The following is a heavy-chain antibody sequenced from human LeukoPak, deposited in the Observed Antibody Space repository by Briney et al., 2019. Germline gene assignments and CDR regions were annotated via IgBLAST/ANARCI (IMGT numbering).Heavy chain of an antibody. CDR1: GGTFSSYA. Sequence: SVKVSXKASGGTFSSYAISWVRQAPGQGLEWMGGIIPIFGTANYAQKFQGRVTITADESTSTAYMELSSLRSEDTAVYYCAREGATVSTQNPYNWFDPWGQGTLVTVSS. D-gene: IGHD4-11*01. V-gene: IGHV1-69*13. CDR2: IIPIFGTA. CDR3: AREGATVSTQNPYNWFDP. J-gene: IGHJ5*02.